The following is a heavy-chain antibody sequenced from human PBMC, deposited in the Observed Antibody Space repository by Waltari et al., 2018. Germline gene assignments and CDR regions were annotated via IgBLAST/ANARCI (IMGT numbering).Heavy chain of an antibody. D-gene: IGHD3-16*02. V-gene: IGHV1-2*02. J-gene: IGHJ5*02. CDR1: GSTFTGYY. Sequence: QVQLVQSGAEVKKPGASVKVSCKASGSTFTGYYMHWVRQAPGQGLEWMGWINPNSGGTNYAQKFQGRVTMTRDTSISTAYMELSRLRSDDTAVYYCARAGYDYVWGSYRSRSNWFDPWGQGTLVTVSS. CDR2: INPNSGGT. CDR3: ARAGYDYVWGSYRSRSNWFDP.